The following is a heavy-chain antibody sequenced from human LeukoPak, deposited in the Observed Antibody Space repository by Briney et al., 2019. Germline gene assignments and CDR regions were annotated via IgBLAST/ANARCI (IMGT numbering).Heavy chain of an antibody. CDR1: GGSISSSY. CDR2: IYTTGSTDST. Sequence: SETLSLTCTVSGGSISSSYCSWIRQPAGKGLEWIGRIYTTGSTDSTDFNPSLESRVTMSVDTSKNQFSLKLGSVTAADTAVYYCAGFGAGSYYWGQGTLVTVSS. D-gene: IGHD3-10*01. CDR3: AGFGAGSYY. V-gene: IGHV4-4*07. J-gene: IGHJ4*02.